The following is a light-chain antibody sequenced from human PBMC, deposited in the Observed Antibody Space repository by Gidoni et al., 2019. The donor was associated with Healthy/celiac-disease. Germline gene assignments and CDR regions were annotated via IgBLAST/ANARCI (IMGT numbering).Light chain of an antibody. Sequence: DLQMTQSPSSLSASVGDRVTITCRASQSISSYLNWYQQKPGKAPKLLIYAASSLQSGVPSRFSGSGSGTEFTLTISSLQPEDFATYYCQQSYSTPCSFGQXTKLEIK. CDR3: QQSYSTPCS. V-gene: IGKV1-39*01. J-gene: IGKJ2*04. CDR1: QSISSY. CDR2: AAS.